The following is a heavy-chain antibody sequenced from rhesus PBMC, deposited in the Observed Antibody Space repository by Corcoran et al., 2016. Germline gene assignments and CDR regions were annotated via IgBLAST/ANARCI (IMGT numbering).Heavy chain of an antibody. Sequence: EVQLVESGGALVPPGGSVRLSCVASGFTFINYYMYWVRQAPGQGLEWIAAVNTGGQTTYYSNSVKGRFIISRDNSQNTLSLQLTSLRVEDSALYYCVRATTDGFDYWGQGVLVTVSS. CDR1: GFTFINYY. CDR3: VRATTDGFDY. CDR2: VNTGGQTT. V-gene: IGHV3S25*01. J-gene: IGHJ4*01. D-gene: IGHD4-29*01.